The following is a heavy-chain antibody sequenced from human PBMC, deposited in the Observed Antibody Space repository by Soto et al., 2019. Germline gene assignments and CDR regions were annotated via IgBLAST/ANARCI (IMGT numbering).Heavy chain of an antibody. CDR2: INHSGST. J-gene: IGHJ6*03. D-gene: IGHD3-3*01. V-gene: IGHV4-34*01. Sequence: SETLSLTCAVYGGSFSGYYLSWIRQPPGKGLEWIGEINHSGSTNYNPSLKSRVTISVDTSKNQFSLKLSSVTAADTAVYYCARALFYDFWSGYYGYYYYMDVWGKGTTVTVSS. CDR3: ARALFYDFWSGYYGYYYYMDV. CDR1: GGSFSGYY.